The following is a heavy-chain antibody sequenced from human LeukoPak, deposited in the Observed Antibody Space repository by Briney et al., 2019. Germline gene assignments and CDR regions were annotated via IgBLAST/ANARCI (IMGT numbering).Heavy chain of an antibody. J-gene: IGHJ4*02. CDR1: GFNFSNYE. Sequence: GGSLRLSCAASGFNFSNYEMNWVRQAPGKGLEWVSYISSSGSTIYSADSVKGRFTISRDNAKNSLYLQMNSLRAEDTAVYYCARDGSGWYDYWGQGILVTVSS. CDR2: ISSSGSTI. CDR3: ARDGSGWYDY. V-gene: IGHV3-48*03. D-gene: IGHD6-19*01.